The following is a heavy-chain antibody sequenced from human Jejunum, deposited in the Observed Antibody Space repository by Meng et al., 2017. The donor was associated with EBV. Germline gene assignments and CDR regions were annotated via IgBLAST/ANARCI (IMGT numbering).Heavy chain of an antibody. V-gene: IGHV3-74*01. Sequence: VQLVGSGGGLVQPGGSLRLSCATSGFTFSDYWMHWVRQAPGKGLVWVSRINTDGSTTNYADSVKGRFTISRDNAENTLFLQMNSLKAEDTAVYYCTRAGSYRHDYWGQGTLVTVSS. CDR3: TRAGSYRHDY. CDR2: INTDGSTT. D-gene: IGHD6-25*01. J-gene: IGHJ4*02. CDR1: GFTFSDYW.